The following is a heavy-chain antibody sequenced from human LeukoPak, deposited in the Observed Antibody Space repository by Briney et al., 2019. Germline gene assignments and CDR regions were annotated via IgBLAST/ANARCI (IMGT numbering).Heavy chain of an antibody. Sequence: ASVEVSCKASGYTFTSYDINWVRQATGQGLEWMGWMNPNSGNTGYAQKFQGRVTMTRNTSISTAYMELSSLRSEDTAVYYCARGRGVRYGGYTYYFDYWGQGTLVTVSS. CDR1: GYTFTSYD. V-gene: IGHV1-8*01. D-gene: IGHD5-12*01. CDR3: ARGRGVRYGGYTYYFDY. J-gene: IGHJ4*02. CDR2: MNPNSGNT.